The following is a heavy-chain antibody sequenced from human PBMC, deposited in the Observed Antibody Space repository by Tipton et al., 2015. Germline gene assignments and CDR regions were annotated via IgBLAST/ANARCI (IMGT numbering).Heavy chain of an antibody. Sequence: TLSLTCTVSGGSISSSSYYWGWIRQPPGKGLEWVGSIYYSGGTYFNPSLKSRVTISVDTSKNQFSLNLNSVTAADTAVYYCARHLFNRAYYVFDAFDIWGQGTMVTVSS. CDR1: GGSISSSSYY. CDR2: IYYSGGT. J-gene: IGHJ3*02. D-gene: IGHD3-10*01. V-gene: IGHV4-39*01. CDR3: ARHLFNRAYYVFDAFDI.